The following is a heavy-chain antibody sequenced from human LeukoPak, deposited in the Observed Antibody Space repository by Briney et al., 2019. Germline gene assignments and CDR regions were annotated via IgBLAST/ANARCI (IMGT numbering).Heavy chain of an antibody. Sequence: GGSLRLSCAASGFTFSSYWMSWVRQAPGKGLEWVSVIYSGGSTYYADSVKGRFTISRDNSKNTLYLQMNSLRAEDTAVYYCDFGEDYWGQGTLVTVSS. CDR3: DFGEDY. CDR2: IYSGGST. V-gene: IGHV3-66*01. D-gene: IGHD3-10*01. J-gene: IGHJ4*02. CDR1: GFTFSSYW.